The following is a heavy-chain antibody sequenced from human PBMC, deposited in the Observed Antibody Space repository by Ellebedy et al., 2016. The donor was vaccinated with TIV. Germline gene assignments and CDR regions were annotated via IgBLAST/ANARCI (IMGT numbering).Heavy chain of an antibody. V-gene: IGHV3-33*08. CDR2: MCYDGKNE. Sequence: PGGSLRLSCAVSGFIFSDYDVHWVRQAPGKGLEWVAIMCYDGKNEFYADSVKGRFTISKDNSKNTMYLQMHSLRDEDTAMYYCARGNRLNSGWSRSYWYFDLWGPGTLVTVSS. J-gene: IGHJ2*01. CDR1: GFIFSDYD. D-gene: IGHD6-19*01. CDR3: ARGNRLNSGWSRSYWYFDL.